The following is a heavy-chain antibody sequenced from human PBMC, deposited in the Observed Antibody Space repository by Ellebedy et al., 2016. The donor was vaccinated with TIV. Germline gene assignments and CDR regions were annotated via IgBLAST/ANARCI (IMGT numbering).Heavy chain of an antibody. CDR2: IIPILGIA. D-gene: IGHD5-12*01. Sequence: AASVKVSCKASGGTFSSYAISWVRQAPGQGLEWMGRIIPILGIANYAQKFQGRVTITADKSTSTAYMELSSLRSEDTAVYYCANGGYSGYGLRTYNWFDPWGQGTLVTVSS. CDR1: GGTFSSYA. CDR3: ANGGYSGYGLRTYNWFDP. J-gene: IGHJ5*02. V-gene: IGHV1-69*04.